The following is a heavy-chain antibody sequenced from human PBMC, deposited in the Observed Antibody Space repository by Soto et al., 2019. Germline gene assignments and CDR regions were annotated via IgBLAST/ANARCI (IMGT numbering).Heavy chain of an antibody. V-gene: IGHV1-2*04. CDR1: GYTFTGYY. D-gene: IGHD3-9*01. CDR2: INPNSGGT. CDR3: ARGGLRYFDWLQDVFFYYYGMAV. J-gene: IGHJ6*02. Sequence: ASVKVSCKASGYTFTGYYMHWVRQAPGQGLEWMGWINPNSGGTNYAQKFQGWVTMTRDTSISTAYMELSRLRSDDTAVYYCARGGLRYFDWLQDVFFYYYGMAVWGQGTTVTVSS.